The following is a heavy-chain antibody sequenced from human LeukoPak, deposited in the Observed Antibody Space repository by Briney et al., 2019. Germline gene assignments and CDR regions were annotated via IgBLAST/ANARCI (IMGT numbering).Heavy chain of an antibody. V-gene: IGHV1-2*02. CDR1: GYTFTGYY. CDR2: INPNSGGT. Sequence: GASVKVSCKASGYTFTGYYMRWVRQAPGQGLEWMGWINPNSGGTNYAQKFQGRVTMTRDTSISTAYMELSRLRSDDTAVYYCARVLKIYDSSGYYPYIFDYWGQGTLVTVSS. CDR3: ARVLKIYDSSGYYPYIFDY. D-gene: IGHD3-22*01. J-gene: IGHJ4*02.